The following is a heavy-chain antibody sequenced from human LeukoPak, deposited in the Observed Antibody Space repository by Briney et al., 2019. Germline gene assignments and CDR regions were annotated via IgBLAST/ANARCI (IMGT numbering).Heavy chain of an antibody. CDR1: GFTFDDYA. J-gene: IGHJ1*01. D-gene: IGHD3-10*01. CDR3: ATTSLWFGEFKYFQY. V-gene: IGHV3-9*01. CDR2: ISWNSGDI. Sequence: PGGSLRLSCAASGFTFDDYAMHWVRQAPGKDLEWVSGISWNSGDIGYGDSVKGRFIISRDNAKNSLYLQMNSLRAEDTALYYCATTSLWFGEFKYFQYWGQGTLVTVSS.